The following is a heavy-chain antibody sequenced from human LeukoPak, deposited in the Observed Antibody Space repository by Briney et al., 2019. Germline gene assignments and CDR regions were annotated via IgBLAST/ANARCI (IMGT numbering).Heavy chain of an antibody. CDR2: INPNSGGT. CDR3: ASLWVVPAANYYYYGMDV. Sequence: ASVKVSCKASGYTFTGYYMHWVRQAPGQGLAWMGWINPNSGGTNYAQKFQGRVTMTRDTSISTAYMELSRLRSDDTAVYYCASLWVVPAANYYYYGMDVWGQGTTVTVSS. J-gene: IGHJ6*02. V-gene: IGHV1-2*02. CDR1: GYTFTGYY. D-gene: IGHD2-2*01.